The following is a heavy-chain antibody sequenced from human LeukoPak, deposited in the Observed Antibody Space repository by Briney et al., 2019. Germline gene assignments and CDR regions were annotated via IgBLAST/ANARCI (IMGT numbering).Heavy chain of an antibody. CDR3: AKDAYCSSTSCYYMDV. V-gene: IGHV3-43D*04. CDR2: ISWDGGST. J-gene: IGHJ6*03. Sequence: GGSLRLSCVASGFTFGDYAMHWVRQAPGKGLEWVSLISWDGGSTYYADSVKGRFTISRDNSKNSLYLQMNSLRAEDTALYYCAKDAYCSSTSCYYMDVWGKGTTVTVSS. D-gene: IGHD2-2*01. CDR1: GFTFGDYA.